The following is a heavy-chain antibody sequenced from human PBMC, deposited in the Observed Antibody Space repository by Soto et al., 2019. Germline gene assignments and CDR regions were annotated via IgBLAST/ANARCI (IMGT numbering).Heavy chain of an antibody. D-gene: IGHD3-10*01. Sequence: PPETLSLIFAVSGYSISSGYFSGWIRQPPGKGLEWIGSIYHSGSTYYNPSPKIRATISVDTSKNQFSRKVSSVAAADTAVYYCARVNTMVRGVITPMDVWGQGTTVTVSS. J-gene: IGHJ6*02. V-gene: IGHV4-38-2*01. CDR2: IYHSGST. CDR3: ARVNTMVRGVITPMDV. CDR1: GYSISSGYF.